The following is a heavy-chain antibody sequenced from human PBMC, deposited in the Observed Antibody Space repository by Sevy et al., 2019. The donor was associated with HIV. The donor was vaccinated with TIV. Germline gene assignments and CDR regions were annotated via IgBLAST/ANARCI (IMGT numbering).Heavy chain of an antibody. V-gene: IGHV3-30-3*01. CDR3: ASRRSISH. D-gene: IGHD3-9*01. Sequence: GGSLRLSCAASGFTFSSYAMHWVRQAPGKGLEWVAVISYDGSNKYYADSVKGRFTISRDNSKNTLYLQMNSLRAEDTAGYYCASRRSISHWGQGTLVTVSS. CDR2: ISYDGSNK. CDR1: GFTFSSYA. J-gene: IGHJ4*02.